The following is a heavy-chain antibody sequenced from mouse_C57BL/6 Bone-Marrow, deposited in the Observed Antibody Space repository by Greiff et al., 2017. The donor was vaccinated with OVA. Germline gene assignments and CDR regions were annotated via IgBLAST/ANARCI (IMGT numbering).Heavy chain of an antibody. D-gene: IGHD1-1*01. J-gene: IGHJ2*01. V-gene: IGHV1-81*01. CDR3: ARSHYGPDYFDY. CDR1: GYTFTSYG. Sequence: VQLQQSGAELARPGASVKLSCKASGYTFTSYGISWVKQRTGQGLEWIGEIYPRSGNTYYNEKFKGKATLTADKSSSTAYMELRSLTSEDSAVYFCARSHYGPDYFDYWGRGTALTVTA. CDR2: IYPRSGNT.